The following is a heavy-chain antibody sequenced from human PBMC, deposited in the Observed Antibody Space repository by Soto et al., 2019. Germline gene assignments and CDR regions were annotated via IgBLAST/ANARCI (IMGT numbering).Heavy chain of an antibody. CDR3: AYRGPAARPPSYYYYGMDV. J-gene: IGHJ6*02. Sequence: SVKVSCKASGGTFSSYAISWVRQAPGQGLEWMGGIIPIFGTANYAQKLQGRVTITADESTSTAYMELSSLRSEDTAVYYCAYRGPAARPPSYYYYGMDVWGQGTTVTVSS. D-gene: IGHD6-6*01. CDR2: IIPIFGTA. CDR1: GGTFSSYA. V-gene: IGHV1-69*13.